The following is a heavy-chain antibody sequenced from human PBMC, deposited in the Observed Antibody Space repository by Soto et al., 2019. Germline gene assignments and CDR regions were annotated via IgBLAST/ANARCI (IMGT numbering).Heavy chain of an antibody. D-gene: IGHD3-3*02. CDR3: ARGFSIDWYTYYFDY. CDR1: GGSIRSYY. Sequence: SETLSLTCTVAGGSIRSYYWSWLRQPPGKGLEWIGYIYYSGSTNYNPSLKSRVTISVDTSKNQFSLKLNSVTAADTAVYYCARGFSIDWYTYYFDYWGQGPLVTVS. CDR2: IYYSGST. V-gene: IGHV4-59*08. J-gene: IGHJ4*02.